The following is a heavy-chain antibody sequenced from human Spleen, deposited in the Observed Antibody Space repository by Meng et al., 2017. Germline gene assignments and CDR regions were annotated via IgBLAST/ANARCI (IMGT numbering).Heavy chain of an antibody. V-gene: IGHV3-73*01. CDR1: GVSFSDSD. D-gene: IGHD6-19*01. CDR2: IGTKPKSYAA. CDR3: NIYTSGHI. Sequence: GGSLRLSCAVSGVSFSDSDIHWVRQASGKGLEWVGRIGTKPKSYAAAYAAAVRGRFTISRDDSKNTAYLQMNSLKTEDTAVYYCNIYTSGHIWGQGTMVTVSS. J-gene: IGHJ3*02.